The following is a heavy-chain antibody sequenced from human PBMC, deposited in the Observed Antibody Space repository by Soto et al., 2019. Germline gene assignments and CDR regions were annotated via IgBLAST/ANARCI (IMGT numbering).Heavy chain of an antibody. Sequence: QVQLVQSGAEVKKPGASVKVSCKASGYTFTSYGISWVRQAPGQGLEWMGWISAYNGNTNYAQKLQGRVTMTTDTSTSTAYMELRGLRSDDTAVYYCARVGAGCSGGSCYGKSFDYWGQGTLVTVSS. V-gene: IGHV1-18*01. CDR2: ISAYNGNT. D-gene: IGHD2-15*01. CDR1: GYTFTSYG. J-gene: IGHJ4*02. CDR3: ARVGAGCSGGSCYGKSFDY.